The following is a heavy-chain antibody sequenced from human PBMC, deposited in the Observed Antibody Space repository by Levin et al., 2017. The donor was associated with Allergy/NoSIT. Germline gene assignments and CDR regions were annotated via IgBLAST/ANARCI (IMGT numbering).Heavy chain of an antibody. CDR3: AKEGSSWSCDY. D-gene: IGHD6-13*01. J-gene: IGHJ4*02. V-gene: IGHV3-23*01. CDR2: ISGSETTT. CDR1: GFTFGNHA. Sequence: GGSLRLSCAASGFTFGNHAMIWVRQAPGKGLQWVASISGSETTTYYTDSVKGRFTISRDNSINTLYLQMSSLRAEDTALYHCAKEGSSWSCDYWGQGTLVTVSS.